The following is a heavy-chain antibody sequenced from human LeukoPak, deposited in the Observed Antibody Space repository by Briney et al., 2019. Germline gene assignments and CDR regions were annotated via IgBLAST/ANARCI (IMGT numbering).Heavy chain of an antibody. V-gene: IGHV3-23*01. CDR1: GFTFSSYA. J-gene: IGHJ4*02. CDR2: ISGSGGST. D-gene: IGHD3-22*01. CDR3: AKAGEIVVVSYYFDY. Sequence: GGSLRLSGAASGFTFSSYAMSWVRQAPGKGLEWVSAISGSGGSTYYADSVKGRFTISRDNSKNTLYLQMNSLRAEDTAVYYCAKAGEIVVVSYYFDYWGQGTLVTVSS.